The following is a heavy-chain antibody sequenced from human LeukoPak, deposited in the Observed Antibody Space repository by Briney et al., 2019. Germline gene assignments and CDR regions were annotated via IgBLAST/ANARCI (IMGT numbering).Heavy chain of an antibody. CDR3: ASRIVAAGGWFDP. V-gene: IGHV4-39*01. CDR1: GDSISSSSYH. Sequence: KTSETLSLTCAVSGDSISSSSYHWGWIRQPPGKGLEWIGSIYYSGSTYYNPSLKSRVTISVDTSKNQFSLKLSSVTAADTAVYYCASRIVAAGGWFDPWGQGTLVTVSS. J-gene: IGHJ5*02. D-gene: IGHD6-13*01. CDR2: IYYSGST.